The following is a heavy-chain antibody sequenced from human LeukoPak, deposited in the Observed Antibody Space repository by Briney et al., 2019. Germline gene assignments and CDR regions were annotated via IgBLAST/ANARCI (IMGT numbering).Heavy chain of an antibody. CDR1: GYRFTSYY. CDR3: ARSFYDYGRFDH. D-gene: IGHD4-17*01. V-gene: IGHV1-46*01. J-gene: IGHJ5*02. CDR2: INPGDGTT. Sequence: EASVKVSCKTSGYRFTSYYIHWVRQAPGQGLEWMGMINPGDGTTTYAQGFQGRVTMTRDTSTRTVYMEVNSLTFADTAMYYCARSFYDYGRFDHWGQGTLVTASS.